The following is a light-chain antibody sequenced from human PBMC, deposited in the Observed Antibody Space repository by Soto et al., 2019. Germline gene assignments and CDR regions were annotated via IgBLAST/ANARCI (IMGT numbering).Light chain of an antibody. V-gene: IGKV3-20*01. CDR3: QQYGSSLPCT. Sequence: EIVLTQSPGTLSLSPGERATLSCRASQSVSSSYLAWYQQKPGQAPRLLIYGASSRATGIPDRFSGSGSGTDFTLTISRLEPDDFAVYYCQQYGSSLPCTFGQGTKVDIK. J-gene: IGKJ1*01. CDR2: GAS. CDR1: QSVSSSY.